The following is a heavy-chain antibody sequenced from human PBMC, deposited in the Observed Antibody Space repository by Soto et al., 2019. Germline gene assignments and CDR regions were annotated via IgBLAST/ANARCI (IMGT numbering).Heavy chain of an antibody. CDR2: IWGGGGST. Sequence: GGSLRLSCAASGFTFSSYAMSWVRHPPGKGLEWVAAIWGGGGSTYYADSVKGRFTISRDNAKNTFYLQMNSLRAEDKDIYYCAKDAYSNYLSNWFDPWGQGTLVTVSS. V-gene: IGHV3-23*01. CDR1: GFTFSSYA. CDR3: AKDAYSNYLSNWFDP. J-gene: IGHJ5*02. D-gene: IGHD4-4*01.